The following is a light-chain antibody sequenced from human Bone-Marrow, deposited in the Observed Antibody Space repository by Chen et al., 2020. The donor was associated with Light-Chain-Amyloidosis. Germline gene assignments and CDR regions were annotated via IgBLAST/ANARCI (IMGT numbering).Light chain of an antibody. CDR1: KIGSTS. CDR2: DDS. J-gene: IGLJ3*02. CDR3: QVWDRSSDRPV. Sequence: SYVRTQPSSVSVAPGQTATIACGGNKIGSTSVHWYQQTPGQAPLLVVYDDSVRTSGIPERLSGAKSGNTATLTISRVEAGDEADYYCQVWDRSSDRPVFGGGTKLTVL. V-gene: IGLV3-21*02.